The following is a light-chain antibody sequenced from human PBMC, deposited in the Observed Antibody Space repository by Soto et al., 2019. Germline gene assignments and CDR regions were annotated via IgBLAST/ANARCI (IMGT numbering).Light chain of an antibody. Sequence: EIVLTQSPATLSLSPGERATLSRGASQSVSSSYLAWYQQKPGLAPRLLIYDASSRATGIPDRFSGSGSGTDFTLTISRLEPEDFALYYCQQYGSSPLTFGGVTKVEIK. CDR1: QSVSSSY. CDR2: DAS. V-gene: IGKV3D-20*01. J-gene: IGKJ4*01. CDR3: QQYGSSPLT.